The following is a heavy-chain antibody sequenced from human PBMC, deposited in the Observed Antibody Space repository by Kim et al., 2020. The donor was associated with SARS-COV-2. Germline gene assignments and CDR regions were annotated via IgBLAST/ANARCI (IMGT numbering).Heavy chain of an antibody. J-gene: IGHJ4*02. Sequence: SETLSLTYTVSGGSITNYYWSWIRQPPGERLEWIGYIYDSESVTYNPSLKSRVTMSEDTSKNHFSLKLTSVTAADTAMYYCARSGYYYKSEFDYWGQGIL. CDR2: IYDSESV. CDR3: ARSGYYYKSEFDY. CDR1: GGSITNYY. V-gene: IGHV4-4*09. D-gene: IGHD1-26*01.